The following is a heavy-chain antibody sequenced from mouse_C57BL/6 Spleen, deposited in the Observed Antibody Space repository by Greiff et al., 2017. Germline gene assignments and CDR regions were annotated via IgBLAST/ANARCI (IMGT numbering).Heavy chain of an antibody. V-gene: IGHV1-69*01. CDR3: ALNWEWVAL. CDR2: IDPSDSYT. Sequence: QVQLQQPGAELVMPGASVKLSCKASGYTFTSYWMHWVKQRPGQGLEWIGEIDPSDSYTNYNQKFKGKSTLTVDKSSSTAYMQLSSLTSEDSAVYYCALNWEWVALRGQGTLVTVSA. D-gene: IGHD4-1*01. J-gene: IGHJ3*01. CDR1: GYTFTSYW.